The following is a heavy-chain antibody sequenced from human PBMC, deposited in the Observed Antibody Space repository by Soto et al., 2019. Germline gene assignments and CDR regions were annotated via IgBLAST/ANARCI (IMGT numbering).Heavy chain of an antibody. J-gene: IGHJ3*02. Sequence: SETLSLTCTVSGGSISSGGYYWSWIRQHPGKGLEWIGYIYYSGSTYYNPSLKRRVTISVDTSKNQFSLKLSSVTAADTAVYYCARYNQYSSSSVAFDIWGQGTMVTVSS. CDR3: ARYNQYSSSSVAFDI. V-gene: IGHV4-31*03. CDR1: GGSISSGGYY. CDR2: IYYSGST. D-gene: IGHD6-6*01.